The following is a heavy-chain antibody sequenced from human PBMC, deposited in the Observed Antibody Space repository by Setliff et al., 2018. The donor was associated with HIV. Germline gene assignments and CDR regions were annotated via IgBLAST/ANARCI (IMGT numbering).Heavy chain of an antibody. CDR2: IYHTGRT. J-gene: IGHJ5*02. D-gene: IGHD3-22*01. CDR3: ASRIYYYDESRVLREEGFVP. CDR1: GGSIDNNKYY. V-gene: IGHV4-39*01. Sequence: SETLSLTCSVSGGSIDNNKYYWTWIRQPPGKGLEWTGSIYHTGRTYYNRSLEIRLTISIDTSKNQLSLKLTSVTAADTAMYYCASRIYYYDESRVLREEGFVPWGQGTLVTVSS.